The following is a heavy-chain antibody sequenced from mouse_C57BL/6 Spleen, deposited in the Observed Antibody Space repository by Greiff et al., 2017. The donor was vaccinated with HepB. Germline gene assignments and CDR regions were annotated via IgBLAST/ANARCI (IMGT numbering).Heavy chain of an antibody. V-gene: IGHV1-22*01. Sequence: EVQLQQSGPELVKPGASVKMSCKASGYTFTDYNMHWVKQSHGKSLEWIGYINPNNGGTSYNQKFKGKATLTVNKSSSTAYMELRSLTSEDSAVYYCARGGGYLYYCDYWGQGTTLTVSS. J-gene: IGHJ2*01. D-gene: IGHD2-2*01. CDR1: GYTFTDYN. CDR2: INPNNGGT. CDR3: ARGGGYLYYCDY.